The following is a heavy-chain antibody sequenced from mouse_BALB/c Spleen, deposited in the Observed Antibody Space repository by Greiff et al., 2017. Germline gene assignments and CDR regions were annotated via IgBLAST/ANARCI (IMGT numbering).Heavy chain of an antibody. CDR2: IYPGSGST. CDR1: GYTFTSYW. D-gene: IGHD1-1*01. CDR3: TIYGSSYWYFDV. V-gene: IGHV1S22*01. Sequence: LKQPGSELVRPGASVKLSCKASGYTFTSYWMHWVKQRPGQGLEWIGNIYPGSGSTNYDEKFKSKATLTVDTSSSTAYMQLSSPTSEDSAVYYCTIYGSSYWYFDVWGAGTTVTVSS. J-gene: IGHJ1*01.